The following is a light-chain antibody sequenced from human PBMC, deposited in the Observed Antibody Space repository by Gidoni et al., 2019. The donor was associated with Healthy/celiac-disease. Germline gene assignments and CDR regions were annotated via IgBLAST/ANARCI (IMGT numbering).Light chain of an antibody. Sequence: DIHIIQSPSSLSASVGDRVTITCQASQDISNYLNWYQQKPGKAPKLLIYDASNLETGVPSRFSGSGSGTDFTFTISSLQPEDIATYYCQQYDNLPLTFGGGTKVEIK. CDR3: QQYDNLPLT. CDR1: QDISNY. V-gene: IGKV1-33*01. CDR2: DAS. J-gene: IGKJ4*01.